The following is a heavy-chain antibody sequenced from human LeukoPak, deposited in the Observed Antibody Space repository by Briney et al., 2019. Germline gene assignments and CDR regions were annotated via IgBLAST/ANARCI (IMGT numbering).Heavy chain of an antibody. CDR2: IIPIFGTA. D-gene: IGHD4-11*01. CDR1: GGTFSSYA. Sequence: GASVKVSCKASGGTFSSYAISWVRQAPGQGLEWMGGIIPIFGTANYAQKFQGRVTITSDTSASTAYMELSSLRSEDMAVYYCAIKTTGDAFDIWGQGTMVTVSS. CDR3: AIKTTGDAFDI. J-gene: IGHJ3*02. V-gene: IGHV1-69*05.